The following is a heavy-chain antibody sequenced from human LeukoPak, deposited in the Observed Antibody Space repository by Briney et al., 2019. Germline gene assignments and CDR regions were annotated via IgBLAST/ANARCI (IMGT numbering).Heavy chain of an antibody. J-gene: IGHJ4*02. V-gene: IGHV3-23*01. CDR1: GFTFSSYA. Sequence: GGSLRLSCAASGFTFSSYAMSWVRQAPGKGLEWVSAISGSGGSTYYADSVKGRFTISRDNSKNALYLQMNSLRAEDTAVYYCAKQEPRDFWSGYCGFDYWGQGTLVTVSS. CDR2: ISGSGGST. CDR3: AKQEPRDFWSGYCGFDY. D-gene: IGHD3-3*01.